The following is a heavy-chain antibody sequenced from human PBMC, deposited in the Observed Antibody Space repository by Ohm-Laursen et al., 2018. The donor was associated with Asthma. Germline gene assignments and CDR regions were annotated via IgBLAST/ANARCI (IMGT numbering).Heavy chain of an antibody. D-gene: IGHD1-7*01. CDR2: IIPIFGTA. CDR3: ASSGNWNYGEYYFDY. V-gene: IGHV1-69*13. Sequence: GASVKVSCNASGGTFSSYAISWVRQAPGQGLEWMGGIIPIFGTANYAQKFQGRVTITADESTSTAYMELSSLRSEDTAVYYCASSGNWNYGEYYFDYWGQGTLVTVSS. J-gene: IGHJ4*02. CDR1: GGTFSSYA.